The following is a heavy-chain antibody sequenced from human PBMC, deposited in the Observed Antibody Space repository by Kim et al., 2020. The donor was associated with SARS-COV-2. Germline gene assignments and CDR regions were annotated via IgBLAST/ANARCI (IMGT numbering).Heavy chain of an antibody. CDR2: ISYCGST. D-gene: IGHD1-26*01. CDR3: AREEGVVGATGANDAFDI. Sequence: SETLSLTCTVSGGSISSNYCCWIWQPPAQGLGWIGIISYCGSTNYNPSLKSRVTISVDTSKNQFSLKLSSVTVADTAVYYCAREEGVVGATGANDAFDIWGQGTMVTVSS. V-gene: IGHV4-59*13. CDR1: GGSISSNY. J-gene: IGHJ3*02.